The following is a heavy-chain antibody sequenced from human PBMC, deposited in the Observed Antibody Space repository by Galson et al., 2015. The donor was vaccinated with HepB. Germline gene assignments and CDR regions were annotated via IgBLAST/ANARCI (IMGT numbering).Heavy chain of an antibody. V-gene: IGHV7-4-1*02. Sequence: SVKVSCKASGYTFTSYAMNWVRQAPGQGLEWMGWINTNTGNPTYAQGSTGRFVFSLDTSVSTAYLQISGLKAEDTAVYYCARTYYYDSSGYYVLDYWGQGTLVTVSS. J-gene: IGHJ4*02. CDR1: GYTFTSYA. CDR2: INTNTGNP. CDR3: ARTYYYDSSGYYVLDY. D-gene: IGHD3-22*01.